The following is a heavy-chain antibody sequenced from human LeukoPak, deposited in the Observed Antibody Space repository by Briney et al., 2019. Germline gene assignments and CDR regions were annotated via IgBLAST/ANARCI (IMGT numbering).Heavy chain of an antibody. D-gene: IGHD1-26*01. Sequence: GASVKVSCKVSGYTLTELSMHWVRQAPGKGLEWMGGFDPEDGETIYAQKFQGRVTMTEDTSTDTAYMELSSLRSEDTAVYYCATEIIVGATTALDYWGQGTLVTVSP. J-gene: IGHJ4*02. CDR1: GYTLTELS. CDR3: ATEIIVGATTALDY. V-gene: IGHV1-24*01. CDR2: FDPEDGET.